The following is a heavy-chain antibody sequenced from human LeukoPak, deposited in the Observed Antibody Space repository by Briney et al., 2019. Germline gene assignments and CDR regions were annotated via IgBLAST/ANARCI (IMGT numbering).Heavy chain of an antibody. CDR3: ARGSARIRYFDWLLPFDI. D-gene: IGHD3-9*01. Sequence: GESLKISCKGSGYSFTSYWIGWVRQMPGKGLEWMGIIYPGDSDTRYSPSFQGQVTISADKSISTAYLQWSSLKASDTAMYYCARGSARIRYFDWLLPFDIWGQGAMVTVSS. CDR1: GYSFTSYW. V-gene: IGHV5-51*01. CDR2: IYPGDSDT. J-gene: IGHJ3*02.